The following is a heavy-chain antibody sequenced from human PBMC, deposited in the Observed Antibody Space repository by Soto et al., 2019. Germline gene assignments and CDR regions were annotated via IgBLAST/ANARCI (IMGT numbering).Heavy chain of an antibody. CDR3: VKGEYYYDSSGYYPFDD. V-gene: IGHV3-48*01. CDR2: ISGASGTI. D-gene: IGHD3-22*01. Sequence: PGGSLRLSCAASGFTFRNYNMNWVRQAPGKGLEWLSYISGASGTIYYADSMQGRFTISRDNAKNSQYLQMSSLRADDTAVYYCVKGEYYYDSSGYYPFDDWGQGTLVTVSS. CDR1: GFTFRNYN. J-gene: IGHJ4*02.